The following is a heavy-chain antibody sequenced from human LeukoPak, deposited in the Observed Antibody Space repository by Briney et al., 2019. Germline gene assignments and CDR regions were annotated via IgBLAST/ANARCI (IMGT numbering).Heavy chain of an antibody. Sequence: GGSLRLSCAASGFTFSSHTMSWVRRAPGKGLEWVSAITAGGDTTFYADSVKGRFTISRDNSKNTLSLQMNSLRAEDTAIYYRAKMQGYFDYWAQGTLVTVSS. CDR1: GFTFSSHT. V-gene: IGHV3-23*01. CDR2: ITAGGDTT. CDR3: AKMQGYFDY. J-gene: IGHJ4*02.